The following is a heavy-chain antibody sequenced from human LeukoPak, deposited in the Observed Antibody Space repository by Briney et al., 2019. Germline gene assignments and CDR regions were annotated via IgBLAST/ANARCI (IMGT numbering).Heavy chain of an antibody. CDR1: GFAFSSYA. D-gene: IGHD2-2*01. CDR2: ISGSGGST. Sequence: PGGSLRLSCAASGFAFSSYAMSWVRQAPGKGLEWVSAISGSGGSTYYADSVKGRFTISRDNSKNTLYLQMNSLRAEDTAVYYCAKDLPSVYQYYYGMDVWGQGTTVTVSS. CDR3: AKDLPSVYQYYYGMDV. V-gene: IGHV3-23*01. J-gene: IGHJ6*02.